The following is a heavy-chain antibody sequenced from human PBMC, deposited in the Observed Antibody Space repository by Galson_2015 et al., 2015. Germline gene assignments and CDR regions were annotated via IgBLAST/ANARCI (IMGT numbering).Heavy chain of an antibody. CDR1: GYIFTTYW. D-gene: IGHD1-26*01. Sequence: QSGAEVKKPGESLTISCKASGYIFTTYWIAWVRQMPGKGLEWMGLISPGDSNTRYSPSFQGQVTISADKSISTAYLQWSSLKASDTAMYYCARHPPGGRGMDVWGQGTTVTVSS. CDR3: ARHPPGGRGMDV. V-gene: IGHV5-51*01. J-gene: IGHJ6*02. CDR2: ISPGDSNT.